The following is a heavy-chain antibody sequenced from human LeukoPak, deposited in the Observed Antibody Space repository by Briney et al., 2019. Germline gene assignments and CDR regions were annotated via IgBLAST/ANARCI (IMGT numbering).Heavy chain of an antibody. Sequence: GGSLRLSCAASGFTFSSYGMHWVRQAPGKGLEWVANIKQDGSEKYYVDSVKGRFTISRDNAKNSLYLQMNSLRAEDTAVYYCARGGSGWHYYYYYMDVWGKGTTVTVSS. CDR2: IKQDGSEK. CDR1: GFTFSSYG. CDR3: ARGGSGWHYYYYYMDV. V-gene: IGHV3-7*04. D-gene: IGHD6-19*01. J-gene: IGHJ6*03.